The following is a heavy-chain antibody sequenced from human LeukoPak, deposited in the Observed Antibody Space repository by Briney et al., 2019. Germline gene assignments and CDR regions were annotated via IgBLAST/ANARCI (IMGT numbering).Heavy chain of an antibody. CDR1: GFTSSSYW. CDR3: GMAMDV. Sequence: GGSLRLSCAASGFTSSSYWMNWVRQAPGKGLEWVANIKQDGSEKYYVDSVKGRFTISRDNAKNSLYLQMSSLRAEDTAVHYCGMAMDVWGRGTTVTVSS. D-gene: IGHD5-24*01. V-gene: IGHV3-7*05. J-gene: IGHJ6*02. CDR2: IKQDGSEK.